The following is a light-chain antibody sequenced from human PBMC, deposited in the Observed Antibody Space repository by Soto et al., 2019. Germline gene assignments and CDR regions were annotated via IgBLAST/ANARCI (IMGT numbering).Light chain of an antibody. CDR2: AAS. V-gene: IGKV1-27*01. J-gene: IGKJ4*01. CDR3: QKYNSAPLT. Sequence: DIQMTPSPSSLSASVGDRVTITCQASQGISNYLAWYQQKPGKVPKLLIYAASTLQSGVPSRFSGSGSGTDFTLTISSLQPEDVATYYCQKYNSAPLTCGGGTKGAIK. CDR1: QGISNY.